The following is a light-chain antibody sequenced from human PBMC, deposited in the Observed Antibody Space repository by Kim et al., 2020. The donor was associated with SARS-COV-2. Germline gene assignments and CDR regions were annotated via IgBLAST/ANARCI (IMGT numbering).Light chain of an antibody. CDR2: DAS. Sequence: LSLSPGQRATLSCRASQSVSSYLAWYQQKPGQAPRLLIYDASNRATGIPARFSGSGSGTDFTLTISSLEPEDFAVYYCQQRSNWYTFGQGTKLEIK. CDR3: QQRSNWYT. CDR1: QSVSSY. V-gene: IGKV3-11*01. J-gene: IGKJ2*01.